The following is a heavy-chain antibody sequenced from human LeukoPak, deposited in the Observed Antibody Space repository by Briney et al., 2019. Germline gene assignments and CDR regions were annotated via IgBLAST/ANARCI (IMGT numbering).Heavy chain of an antibody. Sequence: GGSLSPSRAASGFTSSDYRMNWVRQAPGKGLVRVSRINSDGSSTSYADSVKGRFTISRDNAKNTVYPQMNSLRVEDTAVYYCAREYNYVNDFIGWGQGCLVSVSS. V-gene: IGHV3-74*01. D-gene: IGHD5-18*01. CDR2: INSDGSST. J-gene: IGHJ1*01. CDR1: GFTSSDYR. CDR3: AREYNYVNDFIG.